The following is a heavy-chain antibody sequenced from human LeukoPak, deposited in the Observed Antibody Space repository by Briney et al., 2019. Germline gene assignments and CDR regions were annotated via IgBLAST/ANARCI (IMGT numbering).Heavy chain of an antibody. Sequence: LAGSMRLSCVASGLTLSDDWTFCVRPRPGRRLAHVSRMQSEVRRTTYGDSVKGRFTISRDGAKNTMYLQMNSLRGEDTAVYYCIKGGHKLDIQTTHYYYGLAVWGQGTTVAVSS. CDR1: GLTLSDDW. CDR2: MQSEVRRT. D-gene: IGHD4-17*01. J-gene: IGHJ6*02. V-gene: IGHV3-74*03. CDR3: IKGGHKLDIQTTHYYYGLAV.